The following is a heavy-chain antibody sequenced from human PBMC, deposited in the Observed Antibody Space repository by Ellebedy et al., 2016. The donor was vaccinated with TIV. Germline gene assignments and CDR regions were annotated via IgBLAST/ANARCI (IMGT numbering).Heavy chain of an antibody. J-gene: IGHJ5*02. CDR3: AREGYGYGGLNWFNP. Sequence: SETLSLXXAVYGGSFSGLYWNWIRQPPGKGLEWIGEINHSGSTNYNPSLKSRVTISVDTSKNQFSLKLSSVTAADTAVYYCAREGYGYGGLNWFNPWGQGTLVSVSS. V-gene: IGHV4-34*01. CDR1: GGSFSGLY. D-gene: IGHD4-23*01. CDR2: INHSGST.